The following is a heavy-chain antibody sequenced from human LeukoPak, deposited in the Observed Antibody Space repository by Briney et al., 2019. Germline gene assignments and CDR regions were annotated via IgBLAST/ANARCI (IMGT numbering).Heavy chain of an antibody. D-gene: IGHD3-10*01. J-gene: IGHJ6*03. V-gene: IGHV1-69*05. CDR2: IIPIFGTA. CDR1: GGTFSSYA. Sequence: ASVKVSCKASGGTFSSYAISWVRQAPGQGLEWMGRIIPIFGTANYAQKFQGRVTITTDESTSTAYMELSSLRSEDTAVYYCVRDREDYYGSGSSNLYYYYMDVWGKGTTVTVSS. CDR3: VRDREDYYGSGSSNLYYYYMDV.